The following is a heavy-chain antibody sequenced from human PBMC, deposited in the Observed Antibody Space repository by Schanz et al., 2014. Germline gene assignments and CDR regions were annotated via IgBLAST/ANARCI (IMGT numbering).Heavy chain of an antibody. Sequence: QVQLVQSGADVKKPGSSVRVSCKASGGTFSRLTFSWVRQAPGQGLEWMGRIIPILGIANYAQKFQGRVTITADRSTSTAYMELSSLRSEDTAVYFCAKDTGYCHGGACYCFEYWGLGILXTVSS. CDR2: IIPILGIA. V-gene: IGHV1-69*02. CDR1: GGTFSRLT. D-gene: IGHD2-8*02. CDR3: AKDTGYCHGGACYCFEY. J-gene: IGHJ4*02.